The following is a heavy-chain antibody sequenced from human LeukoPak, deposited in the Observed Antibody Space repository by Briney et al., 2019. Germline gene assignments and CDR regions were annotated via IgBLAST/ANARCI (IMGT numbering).Heavy chain of an antibody. Sequence: GGSLRPSCAASGFTFSSYSMNWVRQAPGKGLEWVSSISSSSSYIYYADSVKGRFTISRDNAKNSLYLQTNSLRAEDTAVYYCAREDTAMVIPFDYWGQGTLVTVSS. V-gene: IGHV3-21*01. CDR1: GFTFSSYS. CDR2: ISSSSSYI. J-gene: IGHJ4*02. CDR3: AREDTAMVIPFDY. D-gene: IGHD5-18*01.